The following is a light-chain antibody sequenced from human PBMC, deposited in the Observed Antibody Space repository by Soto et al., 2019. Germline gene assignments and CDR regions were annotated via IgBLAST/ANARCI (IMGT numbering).Light chain of an antibody. V-gene: IGLV1-44*01. J-gene: IGLJ3*02. CDR3: AAWDDSLSGPV. Sequence: QAVVTQPPSASGTPGQRVTISCSGSRASIGSNTVTWYQHLPGAAPKLLVYNNNQRPSGVPDRFSGSKSDTSVSLAISGLQFEDEAVYYCAAWDDSLSGPVFGGGTKLTVL. CDR2: NNN. CDR1: RASIGSNT.